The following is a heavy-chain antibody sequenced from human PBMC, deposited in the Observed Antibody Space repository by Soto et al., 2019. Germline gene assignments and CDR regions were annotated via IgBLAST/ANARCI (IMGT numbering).Heavy chain of an antibody. Sequence: ASVKVSCKVSGXTLTELSMHWVRQAPGKGLEWMGGFDPEDGETIYAQKFQGRVTMTEDTSTDTAYMELSSLRSEDTAVYYCATANLESSWYYFDYWGQGTLVTVSS. V-gene: IGHV1-24*01. CDR2: FDPEDGET. J-gene: IGHJ4*02. CDR3: ATANLESSWYYFDY. CDR1: GXTLTELS. D-gene: IGHD6-13*01.